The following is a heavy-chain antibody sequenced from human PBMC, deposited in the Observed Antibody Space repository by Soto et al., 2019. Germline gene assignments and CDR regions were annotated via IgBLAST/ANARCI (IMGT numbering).Heavy chain of an antibody. D-gene: IGHD4-17*01. Sequence: QVQLVQSGAEVKKPGSSVKVSCTASGGTFSSYAISWVRQAPGQGLEWMGGIIPIFGTANYAQKFQGRVTITADESTSTAYMELSSLRSEDTAVYYCARDLGIRHYGDARANDYWRQGTLVTVSS. CDR1: GGTFSSYA. J-gene: IGHJ4*02. V-gene: IGHV1-69*01. CDR2: IIPIFGTA. CDR3: ARDLGIRHYGDARANDY.